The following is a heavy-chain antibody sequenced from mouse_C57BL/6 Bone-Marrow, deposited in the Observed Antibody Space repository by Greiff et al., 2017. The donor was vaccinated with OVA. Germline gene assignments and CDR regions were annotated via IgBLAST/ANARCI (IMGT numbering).Heavy chain of an antibody. CDR1: GYTFTDYE. CDR2: IDPETGGT. CDR3: TRRSSEYFDY. V-gene: IGHV1-15*01. Sequence: ESGAELVRPGASVTLSCKASGYTFTDYEMHWVKQTPVHGLEWIGAIDPETGGTAYNQKFKGKAILTADKSSSTAYMELRSLTSEDSAVYYCTRRSSEYFDYWGQGTTLTVSS. D-gene: IGHD3-2*02. J-gene: IGHJ2*01.